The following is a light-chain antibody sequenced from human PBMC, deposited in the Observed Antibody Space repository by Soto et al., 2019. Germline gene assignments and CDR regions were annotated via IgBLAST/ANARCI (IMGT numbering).Light chain of an antibody. J-gene: IGKJ3*01. V-gene: IGKV3-20*01. Sequence: EIVLTQFPGTLSLSPGERATLSCRASQSLHSNFLVWYQQKPGQAPRLLISSASRRATGIPARFGGSGSATDFTLTTTTLDPKDFPVYYCHQSEISPLTFGPGTRVDVK. CDR3: HQSEISPLT. CDR2: SAS. CDR1: QSLHSNF.